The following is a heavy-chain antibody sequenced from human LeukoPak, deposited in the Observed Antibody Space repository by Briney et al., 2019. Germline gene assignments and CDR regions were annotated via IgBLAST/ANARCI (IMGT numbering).Heavy chain of an antibody. J-gene: IGHJ4*02. V-gene: IGHV3-30*04. CDR1: GFTFSSYA. Sequence: GRSLRLSCAASGFTFSSYAMHWVRQAPGKGLEWVAVISYDGSNKYYADSVKGRFTISRDNSKNTLYLQMNSLRAEDTAVYYCASTYSYGPNFDYWGQGTLVTVSS. CDR3: ASTYSYGPNFDY. D-gene: IGHD5-18*01. CDR2: ISYDGSNK.